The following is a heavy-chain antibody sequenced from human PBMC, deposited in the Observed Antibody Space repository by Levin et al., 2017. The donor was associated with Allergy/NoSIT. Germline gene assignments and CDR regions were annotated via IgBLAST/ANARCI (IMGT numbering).Heavy chain of an antibody. D-gene: IGHD4-17*01. V-gene: IGHV3-64D*06. CDR3: VKNGDYGELGY. J-gene: IGHJ4*02. CDR1: GFTFNKNT. CDR2: ISNNGGRT. Sequence: QSGGSLRLSCSASGFTFNKNTMQWVRQAPGKGLEHVSAISNNGGRTYYTDSVKGRFTVSRDNSKNTVYLQMSSLRPEDTAMYHCVKNGDYGELGYWGQGTLVTVSS.